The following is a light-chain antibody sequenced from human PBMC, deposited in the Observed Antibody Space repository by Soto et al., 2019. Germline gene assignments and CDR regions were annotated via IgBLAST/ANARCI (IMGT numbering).Light chain of an antibody. CDR3: QQYKNWPPKT. Sequence: EIVLTQSPGTLSLSPGERATLSCRASQSVSSSYLAWYQQKPGQAPRLLIYGASSRGTGIPDRFSGSGSGTEFTLTISSLQSEDIAVYYCQQYKNWPPKTFGQGTKVDIK. CDR1: QSVSSSY. V-gene: IGKV3-20*01. J-gene: IGKJ1*01. CDR2: GAS.